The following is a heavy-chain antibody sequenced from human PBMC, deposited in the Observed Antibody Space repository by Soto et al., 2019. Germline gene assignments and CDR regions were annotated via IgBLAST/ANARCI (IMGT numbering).Heavy chain of an antibody. V-gene: IGHV5-51*01. Sequence: DSLKISCKGSGYSFTSYWIGWVRQMPGKGLEWMGIIYPGDSDTRYSPSFQGQVTISADKSISTAYLQWSSLKASDTAMYYCARHKSCSSTSCYTYYYYYGMDVWGQGTTVTVSS. CDR2: IYPGDSDT. J-gene: IGHJ6*02. CDR1: GYSFTSYW. CDR3: ARHKSCSSTSCYTYYYYYGMDV. D-gene: IGHD2-2*02.